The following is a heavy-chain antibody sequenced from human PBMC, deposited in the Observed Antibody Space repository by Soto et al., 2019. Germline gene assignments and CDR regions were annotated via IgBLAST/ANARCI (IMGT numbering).Heavy chain of an antibody. D-gene: IGHD6-13*01. CDR1: GFTFSNYD. CDR2: IGIASNT. Sequence: PGGSRRLSCAASGFTFSNYDRHWVRQVTGQGLEWVSGIGIASNTYYPGSVKGRFTISRENAKNSLYLQMNSLSTGDTAVYYCARTGSRYGADAFDIWGQGIAVTVSS. J-gene: IGHJ3*02. V-gene: IGHV3-13*01. CDR3: ARTGSRYGADAFDI.